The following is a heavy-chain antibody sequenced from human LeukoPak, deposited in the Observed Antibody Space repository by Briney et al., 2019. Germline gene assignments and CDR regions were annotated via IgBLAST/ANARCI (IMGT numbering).Heavy chain of an antibody. CDR2: ITWNSGTI. D-gene: IGHD3-10*01. J-gene: IGHJ4*02. CDR1: GLTFYDYA. Sequence: GGSLRLSCAVSGLTFYDYAMHWVRQAPGKGLEWVSGITWNSGTIAHADSVKGRFTISRDNAKNSLYLQENSLRSEDTALYYCAAGAGIIRYWGQGTLVTVSS. V-gene: IGHV3-9*01. CDR3: AAGAGIIRY.